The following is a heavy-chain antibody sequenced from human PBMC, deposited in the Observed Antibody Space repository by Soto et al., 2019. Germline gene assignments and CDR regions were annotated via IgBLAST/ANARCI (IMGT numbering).Heavy chain of an antibody. D-gene: IGHD6-19*01. CDR1: GFTFSSYG. V-gene: IGHV3-33*01. CDR2: IWYDGSNK. J-gene: IGHJ5*02. CDR3: ASDGGSGWYPEGWFDP. Sequence: QVQLVESGGGVVQPGRSLRLSCAASGFTFSSYGMHWVRQAPGKGLEWVAVIWYDGSNKYYADSVKGRFTISRDNSKNTLYLQMNSLRAEDTAVYYCASDGGSGWYPEGWFDPWGQGTLVTVSS.